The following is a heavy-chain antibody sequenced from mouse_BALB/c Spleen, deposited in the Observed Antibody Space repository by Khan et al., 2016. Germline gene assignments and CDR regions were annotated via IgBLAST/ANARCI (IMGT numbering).Heavy chain of an antibody. V-gene: IGHV14-3*02. Sequence: VRLQQSGAELVKPGASVKLSCTASGFNIKDTYMHWVKQRPEQGLEWIGRIDPANGNTKYDPQFQGKATITADTSSNTAYLQLSSLTSEDTAVYYCARSPYDYDVGFAYWGQGTLVTVSA. D-gene: IGHD2-4*01. CDR2: IDPANGNT. J-gene: IGHJ3*01. CDR1: GFNIKDTY. CDR3: ARSPYDYDVGFAY.